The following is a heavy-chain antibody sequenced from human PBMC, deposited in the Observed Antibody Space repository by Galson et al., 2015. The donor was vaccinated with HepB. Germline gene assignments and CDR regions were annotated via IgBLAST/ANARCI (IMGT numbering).Heavy chain of an antibody. CDR1: GFTFSDYY. CDR2: ISSSSSYT. J-gene: IGHJ6*02. CDR3: ARLDTSYYYYGMDV. D-gene: IGHD5-18*01. V-gene: IGHV3-11*06. Sequence: SLRLSCAASGFTFSDYYMSWIRQAPGKGLEWVSYISSSSSYTNYADPVKGRFTISRDNAKNSLYLQMNSLRAEDTAVYYCARLDTSYYYYGMDVWGQGTTVTVSS.